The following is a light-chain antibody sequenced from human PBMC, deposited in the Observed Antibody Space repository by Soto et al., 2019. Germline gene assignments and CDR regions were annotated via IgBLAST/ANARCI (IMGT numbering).Light chain of an antibody. V-gene: IGKV3-15*01. J-gene: IGKJ1*01. CDR2: GAS. CDR1: QSVSGN. Sequence: EIVMTQSPATLSVSPGEGATLSCRASQSVSGNLAWYQQIPGQAPRLLIYGASTRAAGIPARFSGSGSGTEFTLTISSLQSEDFAVYYCQQYNKWPRTFGQGTKVEIK. CDR3: QQYNKWPRT.